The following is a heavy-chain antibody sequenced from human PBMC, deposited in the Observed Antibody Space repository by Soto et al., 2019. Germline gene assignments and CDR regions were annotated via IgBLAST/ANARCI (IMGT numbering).Heavy chain of an antibody. V-gene: IGHV1-8*01. Sequence: QVQLVQSGAEVKKPGASVKVCCKASGYTFTSYDINWVRQATGQGLEWMGWMNPNSGNTGYAQKFQGRVTMTRSTSISTAYMELSSLRSEDTAVYYCARGGYYYDSSAYYRPFDYWGQGTLVTVSS. D-gene: IGHD3-22*01. CDR1: GYTFTSYD. CDR2: MNPNSGNT. CDR3: ARGGYYYDSSAYYRPFDY. J-gene: IGHJ4*02.